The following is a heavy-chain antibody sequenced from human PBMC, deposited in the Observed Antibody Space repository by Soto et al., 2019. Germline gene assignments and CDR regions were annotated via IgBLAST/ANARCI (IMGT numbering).Heavy chain of an antibody. D-gene: IGHD3-22*01. CDR1: GFTFSSYH. J-gene: IGHJ4*02. CDR3: ARDQGYYYDR. CDR2: IGTAGDT. Sequence: EVQLVETGGGLVQPGGSLRLSCAASGFTFSSYHMYWVRQITGKGLEWVSAIGTAGDTYYPGSVKGRFTISRENAKNSLYLQMNSLRAGDTAVYYCARDQGYYYDRWGLGTLVTVSS. V-gene: IGHV3-13*01.